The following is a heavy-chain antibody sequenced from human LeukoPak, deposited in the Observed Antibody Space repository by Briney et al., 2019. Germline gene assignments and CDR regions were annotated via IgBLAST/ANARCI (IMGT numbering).Heavy chain of an antibody. CDR3: ARSSFLI. CDR2: ITTRSDYI. J-gene: IGHJ4*02. Sequence: GGSPRLSCAASGFTFSIDDMNWVRQAPGKGLEWVSSITTRSDYIYYADSVKGRFTISRDNAKNSLYLQMNSLRVEDTAVYYCARSSFLIWGQGTLVTVSS. V-gene: IGHV3-21*01. CDR1: GFTFSIDD. D-gene: IGHD2-2*01.